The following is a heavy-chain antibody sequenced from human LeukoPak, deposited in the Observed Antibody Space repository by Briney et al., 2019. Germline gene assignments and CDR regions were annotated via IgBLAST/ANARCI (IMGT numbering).Heavy chain of an antibody. V-gene: IGHV1-69*05. CDR2: IILIFGTA. D-gene: IGHD3-16*02. Sequence: GASGKVSCKASGGTFSSYAISWVRQAPGQGLEWMGGIILIFGTANYAQKFQGRVTITTDESTSTAYMELSSLRSEDTAVYYCARSMITFGGVIARFDYWGQGTLVTVSS. J-gene: IGHJ4*02. CDR3: ARSMITFGGVIARFDY. CDR1: GGTFSSYA.